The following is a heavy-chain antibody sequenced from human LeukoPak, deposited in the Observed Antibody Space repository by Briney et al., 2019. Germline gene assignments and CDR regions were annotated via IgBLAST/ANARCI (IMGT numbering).Heavy chain of an antibody. CDR1: GGSMNDYF. CDR2: IYYRGDT. Sequence: KPSETLSLTCTVSGGSMNDYFWDWIRQPPGKGLEWIGNIYYRGDTNYNPSLKGRLIVSLDTSKNHFSLKLTPVTAADTAVYYCARGRLFYYMDVWGKGTTVTVSS. J-gene: IGHJ6*03. D-gene: IGHD2-15*01. CDR3: ARGRLFYYMDV. V-gene: IGHV4-59*01.